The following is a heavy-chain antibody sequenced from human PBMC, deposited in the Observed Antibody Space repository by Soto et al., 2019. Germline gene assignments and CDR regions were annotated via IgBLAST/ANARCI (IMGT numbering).Heavy chain of an antibody. CDR2: IGTAGDT. CDR3: AREVAVRAFDI. J-gene: IGHJ3*02. D-gene: IGHD6-19*01. Sequence: HHGGSLRLACAASGLTFCSYDMHWVRQATGKGLEWVSAIGTAGDTYYPGSVKGRFTISRENAKNSLYLQMNSLRAGDTAVYYCAREVAVRAFDIWGQGTMVTVSS. V-gene: IGHV3-13*01. CDR1: GLTFCSYD.